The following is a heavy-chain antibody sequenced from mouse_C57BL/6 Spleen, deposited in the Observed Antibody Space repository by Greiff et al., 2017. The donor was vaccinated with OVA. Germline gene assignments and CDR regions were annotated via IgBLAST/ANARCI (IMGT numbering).Heavy chain of an antibody. CDR2: ISDGGSFP. J-gene: IGHJ1*03. V-gene: IGHV5-4*01. Sequence: EVMLVESGGGLVKPGGSLKLSCAASGFTFSSSAMSWVRQTPEKRLGWVATISDGGSFPYYPDNVKGRFTIARDNAKNNLYLQMSHLKSEDTAMYYCAREGDYGSSIWYFDVWGTGTTVTVSS. D-gene: IGHD1-1*01. CDR1: GFTFSSSA. CDR3: AREGDYGSSIWYFDV.